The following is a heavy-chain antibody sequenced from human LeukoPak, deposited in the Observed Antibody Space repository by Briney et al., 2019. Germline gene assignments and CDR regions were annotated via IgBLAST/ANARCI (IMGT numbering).Heavy chain of an antibody. Sequence: PSETLSLTCTVSGGSISSGGYYWSWIRQHPGKGLEWIGYIYYSGSTYYNPSLKSRVTISVDTSKNQFSLKLSSVTAADTAVYYCARVFGYYDSSAFDIWGQGTMVTVSS. CDR2: IYYSGST. CDR3: ARVFGYYDSSAFDI. V-gene: IGHV4-31*03. CDR1: GGSISSGGYY. D-gene: IGHD3-22*01. J-gene: IGHJ3*02.